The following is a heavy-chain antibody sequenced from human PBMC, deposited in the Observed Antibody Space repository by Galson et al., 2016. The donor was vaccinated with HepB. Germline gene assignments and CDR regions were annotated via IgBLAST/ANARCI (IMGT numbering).Heavy chain of an antibody. D-gene: IGHD5-18*01. Sequence: LRLSCAASGFIFRSFTMTWVRQPPGKGLEWIGYIYYNGNTYYNPSLKSRVIISVDTSKNQFSLKLSSVNAADTAVYYCAKTYSYGLRFDYWGQGTLVTVSS. CDR2: IYYNGNT. CDR1: GFIFRSFT. V-gene: IGHV4-30-4*01. CDR3: AKTYSYGLRFDY. J-gene: IGHJ4*02.